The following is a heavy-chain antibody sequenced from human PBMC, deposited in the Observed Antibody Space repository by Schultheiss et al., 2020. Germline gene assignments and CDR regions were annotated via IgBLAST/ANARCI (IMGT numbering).Heavy chain of an antibody. J-gene: IGHJ4*02. Sequence: SETLSLTCTVSGGSISGYHWNWIRQPPGKGLEWIGYKYYSPSGSANYNPTLKSRVTISVDTSKNQFSLKLSSVTAADTAVYYCARGPRRRWLAQYYFDYWGQGTLVTVSS. V-gene: IGHV4-59*12. CDR1: GGSISGYH. CDR3: ARGPRRRWLAQYYFDY. D-gene: IGHD3-16*01. CDR2: KYYSPSGSA.